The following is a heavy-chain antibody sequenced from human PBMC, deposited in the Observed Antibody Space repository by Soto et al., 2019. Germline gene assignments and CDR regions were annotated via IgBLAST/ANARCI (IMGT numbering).Heavy chain of an antibody. CDR2: FDPEDGET. Sequence: ASVKVSCKVSGYTLAELSMHWVRQAPGKGLEWMGGFDPEDGETIYAQKFQGRVTMTEDTSTDTAYMELSSLRSEDTAVYYCATPYGSGSYSNWFDPWGQGTLVTVSS. CDR3: ATPYGSGSYSNWFDP. CDR1: GYTLAELS. V-gene: IGHV1-24*01. D-gene: IGHD3-10*01. J-gene: IGHJ5*02.